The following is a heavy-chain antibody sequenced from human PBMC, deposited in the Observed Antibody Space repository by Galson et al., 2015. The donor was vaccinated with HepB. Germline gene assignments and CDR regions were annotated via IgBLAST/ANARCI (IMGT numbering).Heavy chain of an antibody. CDR2: IWNDGGYK. V-gene: IGHV3-33*08. Sequence: SLRLSCAASGFTFSSYGMHWVRQAPGKGLEWVGVIWNDGGYKNYADSVKGRFIISRDNSKNTLYLQMSSLRAEDTAVYYCARDKRNRRQADNWFDPWGQGTLVTVSS. J-gene: IGHJ5*02. D-gene: IGHD2/OR15-2a*01. CDR1: GFTFSSYG. CDR3: ARDKRNRRQADNWFDP.